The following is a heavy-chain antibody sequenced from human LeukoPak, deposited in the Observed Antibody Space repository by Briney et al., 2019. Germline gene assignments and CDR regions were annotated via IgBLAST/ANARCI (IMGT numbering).Heavy chain of an antibody. D-gene: IGHD3-9*01. V-gene: IGHV4-34*01. CDR1: GGSFSGYY. Sequence: PSETLSLTCAVYGGSFSGYYWSWIRQPPGKGLEWIGEINHSGSTNYNPSLKSRVTISVDTSKNQFSLKLSSVTAADTAVYYCARRAFYDILTGYYSREGNFDYWGQGTLVTVSS. CDR3: ARRAFYDILTGYYSREGNFDY. CDR2: INHSGST. J-gene: IGHJ4*02.